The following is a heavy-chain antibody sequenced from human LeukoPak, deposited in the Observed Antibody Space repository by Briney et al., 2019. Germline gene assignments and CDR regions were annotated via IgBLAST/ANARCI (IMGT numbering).Heavy chain of an antibody. D-gene: IGHD1-14*01. Sequence: SETLSLTCSVSGGSIIRYYWSWVGQPPGKGLEGMGCVYFSGSTSYNPSLKSRVTISVDTSKNQFSLKLSSVTAADTAIYYCARTYNKRASDYWGQGTLVTVSS. CDR2: VYFSGST. CDR1: GGSIIRYY. CDR3: ARTYNKRASDY. V-gene: IGHV4-59*01. J-gene: IGHJ4*02.